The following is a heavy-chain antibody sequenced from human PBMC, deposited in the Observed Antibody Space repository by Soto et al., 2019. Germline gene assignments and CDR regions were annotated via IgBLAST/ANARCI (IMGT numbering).Heavy chain of an antibody. CDR3: VKDRTLNWNYPGMDV. CDR1: GFTFSSSG. D-gene: IGHD1-20*01. CDR2: IWYDGSKK. V-gene: IGHV3-33*06. J-gene: IGHJ6*02. Sequence: PGGSLRLSCAASGFTFSSSGMHWVRQAPGKGLEWVAVIWYDGSKKYYADSVKGRFTISRDNSKNTMSLQMNSLRVEDTAVYYCVKDRTLNWNYPGMDVWGQGTTVTVSS.